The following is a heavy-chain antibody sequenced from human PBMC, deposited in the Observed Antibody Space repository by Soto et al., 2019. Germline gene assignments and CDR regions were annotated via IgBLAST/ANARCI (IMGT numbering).Heavy chain of an antibody. V-gene: IGHV4-34*10. J-gene: IGHJ4*02. CDR2: INHSGST. D-gene: IGHD1-20*01. CDR1: GGSFSGYY. CDR3: ARSYNSLSDY. Sequence: PSETLSLTCAVYGGSFSGYYWSWIRQPPGKGLEWIGEINHSGSTNYSPSFQGQVTISVDRSITTAYLQWSSLKASDTAMYYCARSYNSLSDYWGQGTLVTVSS.